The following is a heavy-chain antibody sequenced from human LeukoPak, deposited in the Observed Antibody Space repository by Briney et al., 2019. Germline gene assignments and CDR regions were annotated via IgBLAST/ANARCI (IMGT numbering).Heavy chain of an antibody. V-gene: IGHV3-74*01. CDR1: GFTFSSYW. Sequence: GGSLRLSCAASGFTFSSYWMHWVRQAPGKGLVWVSHIKSDGSSTTYADSVKGRFTISRDNTKNTLYLQMNSLRAEDTAVYYCASRILTSFDYWGQGTLVTVSS. J-gene: IGHJ4*02. CDR2: IKSDGSST. CDR3: ASRILTSFDY. D-gene: IGHD2/OR15-2a*01.